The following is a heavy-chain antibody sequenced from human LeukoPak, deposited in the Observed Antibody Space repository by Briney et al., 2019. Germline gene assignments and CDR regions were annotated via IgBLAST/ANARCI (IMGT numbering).Heavy chain of an antibody. CDR3: ARDLVLGYWGDSAFDI. V-gene: IGHV3-21*01. Sequence: GGSLRLSCAASGFTFSSYSMNWVRQAPGKGLEWVSSISSSSSYIYYADSVKGRFTISRDNAKNSLYLQMNSLRAEDTAVYYCARDLVLGYWGDSAFDIWGQGTMVTVSS. CDR2: ISSSSSYI. J-gene: IGHJ3*02. D-gene: IGHD2-21*01. CDR1: GFTFSSYS.